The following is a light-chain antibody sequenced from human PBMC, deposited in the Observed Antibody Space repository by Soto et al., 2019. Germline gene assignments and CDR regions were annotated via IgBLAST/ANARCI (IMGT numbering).Light chain of an antibody. CDR3: QQYNNWPPTWT. Sequence: EVVMKQSPGTLSVSLGESATLSCRASQSVDGYLAWYQQKPGQAPRLLIYGASTRATGVTARFSGSGSGTDFTLTISSLQSEDFALYYCQQYNNWPPTWTFGQGTKVDIK. CDR2: GAS. CDR1: QSVDGY. V-gene: IGKV3-15*01. J-gene: IGKJ1*01.